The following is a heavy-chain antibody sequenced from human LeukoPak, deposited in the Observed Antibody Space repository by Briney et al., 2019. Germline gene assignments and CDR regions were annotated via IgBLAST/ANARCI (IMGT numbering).Heavy chain of an antibody. CDR3: ARSLNYYDSSGYLDY. J-gene: IGHJ4*02. CDR1: GGSISSYY. CDR2: IYYSGST. V-gene: IGHV4-59*12. D-gene: IGHD3-22*01. Sequence: NPSETLSLTCTVSGGSISSYYWSWIRQHPGKGLEWIGYIYYSGSTNYNPSLKSRVTISVATSKNQFSLKLSSVTAADTAVYYCARSLNYYDSSGYLDYWGQGTLVTVSS.